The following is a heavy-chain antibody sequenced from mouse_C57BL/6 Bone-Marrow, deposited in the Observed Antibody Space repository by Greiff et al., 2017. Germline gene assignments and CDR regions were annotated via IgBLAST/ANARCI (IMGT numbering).Heavy chain of an antibody. CDR1: GFTFSSYA. CDR2: ISDGGSYT. D-gene: IGHD1-1*01. J-gene: IGHJ3*01. CDR3: ARDPYDYGCTRFAY. V-gene: IGHV5-4*01. Sequence: EVQVVESGGGLVKPGGSLKLSCAASGFTFSSYAMSWVRQTPGKRLEWVATISDGGSYTYYPDNVKGRFTISRDNAKNNLYLQMSHLKSEDPATYYCARDPYDYGCTRFAYGGQGTLVTVSA.